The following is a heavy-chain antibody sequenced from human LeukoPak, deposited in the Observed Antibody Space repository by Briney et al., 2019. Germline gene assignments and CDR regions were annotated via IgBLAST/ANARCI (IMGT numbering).Heavy chain of an antibody. CDR2: IWYDGSNK. CDR3: ARQSRFYGPIYYFDY. Sequence: GGSLRLSCAASGFTFSSYGMHWVRQAPGKGLEWVAVIWYDGSNKYYADSVKGRFTISRDNSKNTLYLQMNSLRAEDTAVYYCARQSRFYGPIYYFDYWGQGTLVTVSS. J-gene: IGHJ4*02. CDR1: GFTFSSYG. V-gene: IGHV3-33*01. D-gene: IGHD3-10*01.